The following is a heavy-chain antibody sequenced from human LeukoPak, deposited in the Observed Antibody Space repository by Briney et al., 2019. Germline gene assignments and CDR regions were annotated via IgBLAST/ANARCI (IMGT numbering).Heavy chain of an antibody. CDR1: GDSISSYY. J-gene: IGHJ4*02. Sequence: SETLSLTCTVSGDSISSYYWSWIRQPPGKGLEWIGYIYYIGSTNYNPSLKSRVTISVDTSKNQFSLKLSSVTAADTAVYYCARAEYSYGRGFDYWGQGTLVTVSS. V-gene: IGHV4-59*08. CDR2: IYYIGST. D-gene: IGHD5-18*01. CDR3: ARAEYSYGRGFDY.